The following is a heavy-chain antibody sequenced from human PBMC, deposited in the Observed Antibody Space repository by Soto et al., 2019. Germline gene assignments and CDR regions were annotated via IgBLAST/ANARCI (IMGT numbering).Heavy chain of an antibody. V-gene: IGHV1-69*08. CDR3: ARDQGFGELLPYTWFDP. D-gene: IGHD3-10*01. CDR2: IIPILGIA. J-gene: IGHJ5*02. CDR1: GGTFSSYT. Sequence: QVQLVQSGAEVKKPGSSVKVSCKASGGTFSSYTISWVRQAPGQGLEWMGRIIPILGIANYAQKFQGRVTITADKSTSTAYMELSSLRSEDTAVYYCARDQGFGELLPYTWFDPWGQGTLVTVSS.